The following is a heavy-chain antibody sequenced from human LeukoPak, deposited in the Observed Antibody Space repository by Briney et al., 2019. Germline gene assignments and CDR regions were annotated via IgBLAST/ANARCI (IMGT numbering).Heavy chain of an antibody. J-gene: IGHJ4*02. V-gene: IGHV1-69*13. D-gene: IGHD3-10*01. Sequence: GASVKVSCKASGGTFISYAISWVGQAPGQGLEWMGGIIPIFGTANYAQKFQGRVTITADESTSTAYMELSSLRSEDTAVYYCARGPITMVRGVISHFDYWGQGTLVTVSS. CDR3: ARGPITMVRGVISHFDY. CDR1: GGTFISYA. CDR2: IIPIFGTA.